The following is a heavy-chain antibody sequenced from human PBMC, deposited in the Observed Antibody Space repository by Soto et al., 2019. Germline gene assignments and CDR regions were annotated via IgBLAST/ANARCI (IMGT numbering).Heavy chain of an antibody. CDR1: GGSFSGYY. CDR2: INHSGST. CDR3: AREPLDIVVVVAAGPDYYYGMDV. V-gene: IGHV4-34*01. D-gene: IGHD2-15*01. J-gene: IGHJ6*02. Sequence: SETLSLTCAVYGGSFSGYYWSWIRQPPGKGLEWIGEINHSGSTNYNPSLKSRVTISVDTSKNQFSLKLSSVTAADTAVYYRAREPLDIVVVVAAGPDYYYGMDVWGQGTTVTVSS.